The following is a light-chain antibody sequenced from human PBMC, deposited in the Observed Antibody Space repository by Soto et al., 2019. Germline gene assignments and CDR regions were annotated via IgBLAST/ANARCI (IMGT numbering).Light chain of an antibody. Sequence: EIVLTLSPATLSLSPGERATLSCRASQSVSSYLAWYQHKPGQAPRLLIYGASNRATDIPARFSGRGSGTDFTLTISSLESGDSAIYYCQQRDKWPRTFGQGTKLEIK. CDR1: QSVSSY. J-gene: IGKJ2*01. CDR3: QQRDKWPRT. CDR2: GAS. V-gene: IGKV3-11*01.